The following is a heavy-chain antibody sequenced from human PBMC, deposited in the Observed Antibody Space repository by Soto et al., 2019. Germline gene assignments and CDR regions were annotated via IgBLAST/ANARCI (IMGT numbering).Heavy chain of an antibody. Sequence: PSETLSLTCTVSGGSISSYYWSWIRQPPGKGLEWIGYIYYSGSTNYNPSLKSRVTISVDTSKNQFSLKLSSVTAADTAVYYCARDHYYDNGYYYGMDVWGQGTTVTVSS. CDR3: ARDHYYDNGYYYGMDV. CDR2: IYYSGST. CDR1: GGSISSYY. D-gene: IGHD3-22*01. V-gene: IGHV4-59*01. J-gene: IGHJ6*02.